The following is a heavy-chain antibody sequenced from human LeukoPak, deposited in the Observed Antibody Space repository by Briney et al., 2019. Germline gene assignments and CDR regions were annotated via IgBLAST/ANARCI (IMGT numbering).Heavy chain of an antibody. J-gene: IGHJ3*02. D-gene: IGHD5-24*01. CDR3: AGRLWRRDGYNLSAFDI. Sequence: PSETLSLTCTVSGGSIRSYYWNWIRQPPGKGLEWIGYIYYSGSTNYNPSLKSRVTISVDTSKNQFSLKLSSVTAADTAVYYCAGRLWRRDGYNLSAFDIWGQGTMVTVSS. V-gene: IGHV4-59*01. CDR2: IYYSGST. CDR1: GGSIRSYY.